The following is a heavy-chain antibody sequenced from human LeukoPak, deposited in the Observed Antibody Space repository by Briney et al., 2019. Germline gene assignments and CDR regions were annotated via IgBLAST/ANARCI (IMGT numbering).Heavy chain of an antibody. CDR1: GGSISSGSYY. CDR3: ARADYGYMDV. Sequence: SETLSLTCTVSGGSISSGSYYWTWIRQPPGKGLECIGNIYGSGSTNYNPSLKSRVTISVDTSKNQFSLKLTSVTAADTAVYYCARADYGYMDVWGKGTTVTVSS. V-gene: IGHV4-61*01. J-gene: IGHJ6*03. D-gene: IGHD4/OR15-4a*01. CDR2: IYGSGST.